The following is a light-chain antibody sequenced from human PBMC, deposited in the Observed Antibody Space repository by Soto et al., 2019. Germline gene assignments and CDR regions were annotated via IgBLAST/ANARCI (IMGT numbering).Light chain of an antibody. CDR2: DVT. J-gene: IGLJ3*02. V-gene: IGLV2-11*01. CDR1: SSDVGGYDY. Sequence: QSALTQPRSVSGSPGQSVTISCTGSSSDVGGYDYVSWYQHHPDRAPKVMIYDVTKRPSGVPDRFSGSKSGDTASLTISGLLAEDEAEYYCGSYAGSYTLVFGGWTKLTVL. CDR3: GSYAGSYTLV.